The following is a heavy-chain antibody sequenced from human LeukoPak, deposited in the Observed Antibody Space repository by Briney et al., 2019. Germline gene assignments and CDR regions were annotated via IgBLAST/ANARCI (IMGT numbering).Heavy chain of an antibody. Sequence: SETLSLTCTVTGGSISSYYWSWIRQPAGKGLEWIGRIYTSGSTNYNPSLKSRVTMSVDTSKNQFSLKLSSVTAADTAVYYCARENYDILTGYPHFDYWGQGTLVTVSS. D-gene: IGHD3-9*01. CDR2: IYTSGST. V-gene: IGHV4-4*07. CDR3: ARENYDILTGYPHFDY. J-gene: IGHJ4*02. CDR1: GGSISSYY.